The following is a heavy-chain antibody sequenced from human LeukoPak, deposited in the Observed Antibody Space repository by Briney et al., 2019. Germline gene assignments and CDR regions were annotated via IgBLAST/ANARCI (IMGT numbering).Heavy chain of an antibody. CDR1: GGTFTTHG. V-gene: IGHV1-69*06. CDR3: ARGRNSAFDSAFDY. J-gene: IGHJ4*02. D-gene: IGHD5-12*01. Sequence: SVKVSCKASGGTFTTHGISWVRQAPGQGLEWMGGIIPMFTSANLAQRFQGRVTITADKSTSTAYMELSSLRSEDTAVYYCARGRNSAFDSAFDYWGQGTLVTVSS. CDR2: IIPMFTSA.